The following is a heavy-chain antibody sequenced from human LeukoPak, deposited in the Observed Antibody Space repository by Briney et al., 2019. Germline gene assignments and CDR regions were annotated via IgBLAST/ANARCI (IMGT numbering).Heavy chain of an antibody. J-gene: IGHJ3*02. CDR2: IKQDGSEK. V-gene: IGHV3-7*01. CDR3: ARVRGIQAGLDI. D-gene: IGHD1-14*01. CDR1: RFSFSTYW. Sequence: GGSLRLSCAASRFSFSTYWMSWVRQAPGKGLEWVANIKQDGSEKYYVDSVKGRFTISRDNAKNSLYLQMNSLRAEDTAVYYCARVRGIQAGLDIWGQGTMVTVSS.